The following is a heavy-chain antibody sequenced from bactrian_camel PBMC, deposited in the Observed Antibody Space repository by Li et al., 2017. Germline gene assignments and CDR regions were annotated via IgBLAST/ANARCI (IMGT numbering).Heavy chain of an antibody. CDR3: AIQSVMFGDCGAHSPYNY. Sequence: HVQLVESGGGSVQVGGSLRLSCVASGYDIRQPTMGWFRQAPGKEREGVATIWNGGRDERYDASVKGRFTISIDNAKTTIWLQMNSLKPEDAGRYYCAIQSVMFGDCGAHSPYNYWGRGTQVTVS. CDR1: GYDIRQPT. J-gene: IGHJ4*01. CDR2: IWNGGRDE. V-gene: IGHV3S63*01.